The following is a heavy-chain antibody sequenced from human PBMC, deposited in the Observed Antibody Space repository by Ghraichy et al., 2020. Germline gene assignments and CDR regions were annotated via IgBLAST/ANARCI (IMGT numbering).Heavy chain of an antibody. Sequence: GGSLRLSCAASGFTFSSYAMSWVRQAPGKGLEWVSAISGSGGSTYYADSVKGRFTISRDNSKNTLYLQMNSLRAEDTAVYYCAKDLTYYYDSSGYHLPPKLDYWGQGTLVTVSS. CDR1: GFTFSSYA. CDR3: AKDLTYYYDSSGYHLPPKLDY. D-gene: IGHD3-22*01. J-gene: IGHJ4*02. CDR2: ISGSGGST. V-gene: IGHV3-23*01.